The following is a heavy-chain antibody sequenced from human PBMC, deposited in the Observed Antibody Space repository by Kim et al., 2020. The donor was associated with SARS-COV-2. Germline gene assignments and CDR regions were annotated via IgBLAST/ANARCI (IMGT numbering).Heavy chain of an antibody. D-gene: IGHD6-25*01. CDR2: INPSGAFT. V-gene: IGHV1-46*01. CDR1: GFPFTNYF. CDR3: AREAALIAAPQKNFDY. Sequence: ASVKVSCKASGFPFTNYFMHWVRQAPGQGLEWMGTINPSGAFTLFTQKYQGRVIITKDTSTSTVYMEVSSLRSEDTAVYFCAREAALIAAPQKNFDYWGQGTLVNVSS. J-gene: IGHJ4*02.